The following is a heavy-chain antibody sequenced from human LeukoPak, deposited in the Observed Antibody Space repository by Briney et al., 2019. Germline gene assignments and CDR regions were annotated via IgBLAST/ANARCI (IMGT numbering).Heavy chain of an antibody. CDR3: AKDSVAGTEMYYSDY. J-gene: IGHJ4*02. CDR2: TSYDGSNK. Sequence: GGSLRLSCAASGFAFSSYGMHWVRLAPGKGLEWVAVTSYDGSNKYYADSVKGRFTISRDNSKNTLYLQMNSLRAEDTAVYYCAKDSVAGTEMYYSDYWGQGTLVTVSS. CDR1: GFAFSSYG. V-gene: IGHV3-30*18. D-gene: IGHD6-19*01.